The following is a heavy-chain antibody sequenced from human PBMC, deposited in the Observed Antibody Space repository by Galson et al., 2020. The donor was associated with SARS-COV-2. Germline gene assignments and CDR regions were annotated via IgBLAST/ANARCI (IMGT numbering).Heavy chain of an antibody. CDR2: IYYTESN. Sequence: SETLSLTCTVSGGSISSSNYYWGWVRQPPGEGLEWIVIIYYTESNYYNPSLTSRVTMSVDTSRNQFSLKLSSVTAADTAVYYCARQILTGYYSFYYFDFWGQGTLVTVSS. D-gene: IGHD3-9*01. CDR3: ARQILTGYYSFYYFDF. V-gene: IGHV4-39*01. CDR1: GGSISSSNYY. J-gene: IGHJ4*02.